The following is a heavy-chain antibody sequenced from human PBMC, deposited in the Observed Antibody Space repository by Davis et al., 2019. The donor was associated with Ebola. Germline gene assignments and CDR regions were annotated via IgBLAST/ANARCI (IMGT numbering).Heavy chain of an antibody. D-gene: IGHD6-19*01. CDR2: IIPILGIA. CDR3: ARDPLVAGFYWYFDL. V-gene: IGHV1-69*04. Sequence: SVKVSCKASGGTFSSYAISWVRQAPGQGLEWMGRIIPILGIANYAQKFQGRVTITADKSTSTAYMELSSLRSEDTAVYYCARDPLVAGFYWYFDLWGRGTLVTVSS. J-gene: IGHJ2*01. CDR1: GGTFSSYA.